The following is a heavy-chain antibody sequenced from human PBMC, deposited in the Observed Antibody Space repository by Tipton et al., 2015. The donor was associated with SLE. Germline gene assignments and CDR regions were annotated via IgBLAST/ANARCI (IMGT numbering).Heavy chain of an antibody. CDR1: GGSISSYY. J-gene: IGHJ6*04. CDR2: IYYSGST. CDR3: ARVSDLGIAASGDFLDV. D-gene: IGHD6-13*01. V-gene: IGHV4-59*01. Sequence: TLSLTCTVSGGSISSYYWSWIRQPPGKGLEWIGYIYYSGSTNYNPPLKSRVTISVDTSKNQFSLKLSSVTAADTAVYYCARVSDLGIAASGDFLDVWGKGTTVTVSS.